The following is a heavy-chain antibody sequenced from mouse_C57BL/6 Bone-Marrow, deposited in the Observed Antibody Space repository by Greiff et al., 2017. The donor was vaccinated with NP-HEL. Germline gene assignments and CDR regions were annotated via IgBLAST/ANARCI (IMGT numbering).Heavy chain of an antibody. J-gene: IGHJ2*01. V-gene: IGHV1-81*01. Sequence: VHLVESGAELARPGASVKLSCKASGYTFTSYGISWVKQRTGQGLEWIGEIYPRSGNTYYNEKFKGKATLTADKSSSTAYMELRSLTSEDSAVYFCARSRDITTVRFDYWGQGTTLTVSS. CDR2: IYPRSGNT. CDR1: GYTFTSYG. D-gene: IGHD1-1*01. CDR3: ARSRDITTVRFDY.